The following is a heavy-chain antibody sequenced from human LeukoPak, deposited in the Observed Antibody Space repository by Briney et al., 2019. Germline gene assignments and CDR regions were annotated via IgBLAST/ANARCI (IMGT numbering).Heavy chain of an antibody. V-gene: IGHV3-48*01. CDR3: ASRPH. CDR2: ICSRSNTI. CDR1: GFTFSSYS. D-gene: IGHD6-6*01. Sequence: PGGSLRLSCAASGFTFSSYSMNWVRQAPGKGLEWVSYICSRSNTIYYADSVKGRFTVSRDNAKNSLYLQMNSLRAEDTAVYYCASRPHWGQGTLVTVSS. J-gene: IGHJ4*02.